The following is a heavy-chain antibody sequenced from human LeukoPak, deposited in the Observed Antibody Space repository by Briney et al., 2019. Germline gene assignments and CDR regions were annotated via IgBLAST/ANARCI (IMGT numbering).Heavy chain of an antibody. V-gene: IGHV3-23*01. CDR3: AKGSATTVTTTRQDDY. Sequence: GGSLRLSCAASGFTFSRYAMSWVRQAPGKGLEWVSAISGSGGSTYYADSVKGRFTISRDNYKNTLYLQMNSLRAEDTAVYYCAKGSATTVTTTRQDDYWGQGTLVTVSS. J-gene: IGHJ4*02. CDR2: ISGSGGST. CDR1: GFTFSRYA. D-gene: IGHD4-17*01.